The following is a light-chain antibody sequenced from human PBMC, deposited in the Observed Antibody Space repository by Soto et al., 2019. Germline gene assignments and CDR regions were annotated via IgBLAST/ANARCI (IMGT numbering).Light chain of an antibody. CDR3: QHYSSYSRT. V-gene: IGKV1-5*01. J-gene: IGKJ1*01. Sequence: DIQMSQSPSTLSAFVGDKVTITCRASQSISNSLAWYQQKPGKAPKLLINDASSLERGVPSRFSGSGSGTEFTLTISSLQPDDFATYFCQHYSSYSRTCGQGPTVEIK. CDR2: DAS. CDR1: QSISNS.